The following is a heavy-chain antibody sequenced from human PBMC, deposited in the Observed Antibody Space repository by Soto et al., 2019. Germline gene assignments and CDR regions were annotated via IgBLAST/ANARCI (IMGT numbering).Heavy chain of an antibody. J-gene: IGHJ5*02. CDR1: GGSLSSYY. D-gene: IGHD3-10*01. CDR3: ARVGYGSGTNWFDP. Sequence: SETLSVTCTVSGGSLSSYYWSWIRQPPGKGLEWIGYIYYSGTTNYNPSLKSRVTISVDTSKNQFSLKLSSVTAADTAVYYCARVGYGSGTNWFDPWGQGTLVTVSS. CDR2: IYYSGTT. V-gene: IGHV4-59*01.